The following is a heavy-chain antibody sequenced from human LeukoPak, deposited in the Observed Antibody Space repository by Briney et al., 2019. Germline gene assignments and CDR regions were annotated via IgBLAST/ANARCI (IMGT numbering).Heavy chain of an antibody. CDR1: GGSISSYY. V-gene: IGHV4-59*12. J-gene: IGHJ4*02. D-gene: IGHD6-6*01. CDR3: ARVGRIAARRDYFDY. Sequence: SETLSLTCTVSGGSISSYYWSWIRQPPGKGLEWIGYIYYSGNTNYNPSLKSRVTISIDTSKNQFSLKLSSVTAADTAVYYCARVGRIAARRDYFDYWGQGTLVTVSS. CDR2: IYYSGNT.